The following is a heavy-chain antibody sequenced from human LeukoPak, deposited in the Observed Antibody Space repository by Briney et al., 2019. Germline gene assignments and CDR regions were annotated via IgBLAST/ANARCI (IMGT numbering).Heavy chain of an antibody. CDR1: GFTFSSYW. V-gene: IGHV3-74*01. CDR3: VRDIYIRRDSWYDVRSFDT. J-gene: IGHJ4*02. D-gene: IGHD3-3*01. CDR2: INSDGSTT. Sequence: GGSLRLSCVASGFTFSSYWMHWVRQAPGKGLVWVSRINSDGSTTIYADSVKGRFTMSRDNAKNTLYLQMNSLRAEDMAVYYCVRDIYIRRDSWYDVRSFDTWGQGILVTLSS.